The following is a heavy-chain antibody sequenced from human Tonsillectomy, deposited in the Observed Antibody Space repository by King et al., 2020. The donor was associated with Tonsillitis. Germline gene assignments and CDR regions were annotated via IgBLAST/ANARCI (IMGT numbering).Heavy chain of an antibody. J-gene: IGHJ4*02. V-gene: IGHV3-15*05. CDR3: TTGTFSKSDH. CDR2: IKDNAEDGTT. D-gene: IGHD4-11*01. Sequence: QLVQSGGGLVKPGGSLRLSCAASGFTVTNAWMSWVRQAPGKGREWVGRIKDNAEDGTTDYAAPVRGRFTISRDDSKNTLYLQLNSLNTEDTAVYYCTTGTFSKSDHWGQGTLVTVSS. CDR1: GFTVTNAW.